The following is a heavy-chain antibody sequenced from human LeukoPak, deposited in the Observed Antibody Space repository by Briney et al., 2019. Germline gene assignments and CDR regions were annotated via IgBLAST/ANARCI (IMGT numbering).Heavy chain of an antibody. CDR2: IYSGGST. V-gene: IGHV3-66*01. CDR3: ASVYYYDSSGYYSDAFDI. D-gene: IGHD3-22*01. Sequence: GGSLRLSCAASGFTVSSNYMSWVRQAPGKGLEWVSVIYSGGSTYYADSVKGRFTISRDNSKNTLYLQMNSLRAEDTAVYYCASVYYYDSSGYYSDAFDIWGQGTMVTVSS. J-gene: IGHJ3*02. CDR1: GFTVSSNY.